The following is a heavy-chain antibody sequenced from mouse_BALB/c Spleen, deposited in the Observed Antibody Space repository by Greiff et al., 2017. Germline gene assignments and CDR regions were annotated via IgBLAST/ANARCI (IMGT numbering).Heavy chain of an antibody. CDR2: IRNKANGYTT. D-gene: IGHD1-1*01. V-gene: IGHV7-3*02. Sequence: EVQVVESGGGLVQPGGSLRLSCATSGFTFTDYYMSWVRQPPGKALEWLGFIRNKANGYTTEYSASVKGRFTISRDNSQSILYLQMNTLRAEDSATYYCARDRRYYGSQSFAYWGQGTLVTVSA. J-gene: IGHJ3*01. CDR1: GFTFTDYY. CDR3: ARDRRYYGSQSFAY.